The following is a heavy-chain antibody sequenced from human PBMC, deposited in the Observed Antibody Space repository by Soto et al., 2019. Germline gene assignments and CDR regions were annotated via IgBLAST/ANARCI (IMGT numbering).Heavy chain of an antibody. V-gene: IGHV3-21*01. CDR2: ISSRSIYI. J-gene: IGHJ6*02. CDR1: GFTFNTYT. CDR3: AREEVSRPNTYHGLDV. Sequence: EVQLVESGGGLVKPGGSLRLSCAASGFTFNTYTMNWVRQAPGKGLEWVSSISSRSIYIYYADSVTGRFTISRDDARNSLYLQKNRLRAEDTAVYYCAREEVSRPNTYHGLDVWGQGTTVTVSS.